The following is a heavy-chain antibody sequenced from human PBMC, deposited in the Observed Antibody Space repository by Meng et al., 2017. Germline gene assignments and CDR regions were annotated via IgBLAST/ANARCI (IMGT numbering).Heavy chain of an antibody. V-gene: IGHV4-34*01. Sequence: QGQLHQWGAGLLKPSETLSPTCAVYGGPFSGYYWSWIRQSPGKGLEWIGEINHSGRTNYNPSLKSRVTISVDTSKNQFSLKLSSVTAADTAVYYCARGRSGTWPWYFDLWGRGTLVTVSS. CDR2: INHSGRT. D-gene: IGHD1-1*01. CDR1: GGPFSGYY. J-gene: IGHJ2*01. CDR3: ARGRSGTWPWYFDL.